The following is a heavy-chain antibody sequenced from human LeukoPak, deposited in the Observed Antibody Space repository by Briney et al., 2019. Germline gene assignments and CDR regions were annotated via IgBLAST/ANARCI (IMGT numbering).Heavy chain of an antibody. J-gene: IGHJ4*02. CDR1: GFTFSGYE. Sequence: PGGSLRPSCAASGFTFSGYEMNWVRQAPGKGLEWVSSISRSGSNIYYADSVKGRFTMSRDNAKNSLYLQMNSLRAEDTAVYYCARRYCSRTGCYAFDSWGQGTLVTVSS. D-gene: IGHD2-2*01. CDR3: ARRYCSRTGCYAFDS. CDR2: ISRSGSNI. V-gene: IGHV3-21*01.